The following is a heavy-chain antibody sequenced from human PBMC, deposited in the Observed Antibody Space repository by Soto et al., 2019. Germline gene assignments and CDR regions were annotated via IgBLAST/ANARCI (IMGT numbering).Heavy chain of an antibody. D-gene: IGHD3-9*01. V-gene: IGHV3-48*03. CDR2: ISGRGGAI. Sequence: HPGGSLRLSCSASGFTFSNYEMNWVRQTPEKGLEWISYISGRGGAIYYADSVKGRFTVSRDNDKNSMYLQMNSLRAEDTAIYYCTSDPSGDWDWFAVCGQGTLVTVST. CDR1: GFTFSNYE. CDR3: TSDPSGDWDWFAV. J-gene: IGHJ5*02.